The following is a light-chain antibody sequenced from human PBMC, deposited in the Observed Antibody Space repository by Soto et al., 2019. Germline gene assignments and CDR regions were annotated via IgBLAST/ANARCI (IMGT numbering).Light chain of an antibody. CDR2: DVR. Sequence: QSALTQPASMSGSPGQSITISCTGTSSDIGGYNYISWYQQLPGKAPKFIIYDVRNRPSGVSNRFSGSRSGNTASLTISGLQAEDEADYYCSSYTSSSTVIFGGGTKRTVL. J-gene: IGLJ2*01. V-gene: IGLV2-14*01. CDR1: SSDIGGYNY. CDR3: SSYTSSSTVI.